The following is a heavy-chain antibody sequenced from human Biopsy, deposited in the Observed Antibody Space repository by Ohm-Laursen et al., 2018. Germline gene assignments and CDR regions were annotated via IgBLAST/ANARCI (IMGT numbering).Heavy chain of an antibody. D-gene: IGHD3-22*01. CDR3: ARGSHYYDGSGFYSFDN. J-gene: IGHJ4*02. CDR1: GFSFSTYW. V-gene: IGHV3-7*04. Sequence: SLRLSCTASGFSFSTYWMTWVRQAPGKGLEWVANIQKDGNGKYYVDSVKGRFTISRDNDKNSLSLRMTNLRAEDTAVYYCARGSHYYDGSGFYSFDNWGQGTLVTVSS. CDR2: IQKDGNGK.